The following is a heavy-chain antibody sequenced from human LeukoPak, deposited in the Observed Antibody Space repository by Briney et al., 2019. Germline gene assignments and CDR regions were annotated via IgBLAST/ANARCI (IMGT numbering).Heavy chain of an antibody. CDR1: GFTFSSYA. V-gene: IGHV3-23*01. CDR2: ISGSGGST. Sequence: QSGGSLRLSCAASGFTFSSYAMSWVRQAPGKGLEWVSAISGSGGSTYYADSVKGRFTISRDNSKNTLYLQMNSLRAEDTAVYYCAKDRLPDYYDSSGYQDWGQGTLVTVSS. J-gene: IGHJ4*02. CDR3: AKDRLPDYYDSSGYQD. D-gene: IGHD3-22*01.